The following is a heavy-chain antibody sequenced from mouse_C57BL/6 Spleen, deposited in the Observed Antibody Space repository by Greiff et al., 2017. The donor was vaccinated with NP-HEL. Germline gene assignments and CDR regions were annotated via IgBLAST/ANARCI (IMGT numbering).Heavy chain of an antibody. CDR2: INPNNGGT. J-gene: IGHJ4*01. Sequence: EVQLQQSGPELVKPGASVKIPCKASGYTFTDYNMDWVKQSHGKSLEWIGDINPNNGGTIYNQKFKGKATLTVDKSSSTAYMELRSLTSEDTAVYYCARRVYYYGSSHYAMDYWGQGTSVTVSS. V-gene: IGHV1-18*01. D-gene: IGHD1-1*01. CDR1: GYTFTDYN. CDR3: ARRVYYYGSSHYAMDY.